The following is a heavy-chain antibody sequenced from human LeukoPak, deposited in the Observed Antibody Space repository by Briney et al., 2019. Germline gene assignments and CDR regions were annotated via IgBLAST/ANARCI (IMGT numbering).Heavy chain of an antibody. D-gene: IGHD3-22*01. CDR1: GYTFTGYY. V-gene: IGHV1-2*02. J-gene: IGHJ4*02. CDR2: INPNSGGT. CDR3: AGAPGGGDSSGMYYFDY. Sequence: ASVKVSCKASGYTFTGYYMHWVRQAPGQGLEWMGWINPNSGGTNYAQKFQGRVTMTRDTSISTAYMELSRLRSDDTAVYYCAGAPGGGDSSGMYYFDYWGQGTLVTVSS.